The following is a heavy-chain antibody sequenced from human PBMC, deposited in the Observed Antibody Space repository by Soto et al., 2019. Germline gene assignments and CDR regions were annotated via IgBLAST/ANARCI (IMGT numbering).Heavy chain of an antibody. V-gene: IGHV3-9*01. CDR3: AKDKWELSYYFDH. Sequence: EVQLVESGGGLVQPGRSLRLSCAASGFTFDDYAMHWVRQAPGKGLEWVSIISWNSGRIGYADSVKGRFTISRDNAKNSLYLQMNSLRAEGTALYYCAKDKWELSYYFDHWGQGTLVTVSS. D-gene: IGHD1-26*01. J-gene: IGHJ4*02. CDR1: GFTFDDYA. CDR2: ISWNSGRI.